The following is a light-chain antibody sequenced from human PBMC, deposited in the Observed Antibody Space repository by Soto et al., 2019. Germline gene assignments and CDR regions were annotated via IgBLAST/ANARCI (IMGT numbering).Light chain of an antibody. J-gene: IGKJ4*01. Sequence: DIQMTQSPSSLSASVGDRVTISCRASQSISSHLNWYQHKPGKAPKLLIHTAYTLQSGVPSRFSGNGSGTDFTLTISSLQPEDFATFYCQQSYSPLVTFGGGTKVEI. CDR3: QQSYSPLVT. CDR1: QSISSH. V-gene: IGKV1-39*01. CDR2: TAY.